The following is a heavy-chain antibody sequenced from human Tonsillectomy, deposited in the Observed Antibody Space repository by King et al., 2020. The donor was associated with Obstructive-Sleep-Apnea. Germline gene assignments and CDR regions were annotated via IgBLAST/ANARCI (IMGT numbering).Heavy chain of an antibody. Sequence: VQLQESGPGLVKPSETLSLTCTVSSGSVTPYYWSWIRQPPGKGLEWIGYSYYSGITDYNPSLESRVTISVDESKNQFSLDLTSVTAADTAVYYCARGNGIDEDFDDWGQGTLVTVSS. D-gene: IGHD2-21*01. CDR1: SGSVTPYY. V-gene: IGHV4-59*02. J-gene: IGHJ4*02. CDR3: ARGNGIDEDFDD. CDR2: SYYSGIT.